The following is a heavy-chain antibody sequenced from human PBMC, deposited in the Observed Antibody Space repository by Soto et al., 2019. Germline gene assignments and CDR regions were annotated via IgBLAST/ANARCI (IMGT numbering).Heavy chain of an antibody. CDR3: ARVSGFLDYDDYARLNWIDP. CDR1: GVSVSSGSYF. CDR2: VYYSGNT. V-gene: IGHV4-61*01. D-gene: IGHD4-17*01. J-gene: IGHJ5*02. Sequence: SETLSLTCTVSGVSVSSGSYFWAWIRQPPGKGLEWIGCVYYSGNTKNNPSLKSRVAISVDTSKNQFSLNLSSVTAADTAVYFCARVSGFLDYDDYARLNWIDPWGQGTLVTVSS.